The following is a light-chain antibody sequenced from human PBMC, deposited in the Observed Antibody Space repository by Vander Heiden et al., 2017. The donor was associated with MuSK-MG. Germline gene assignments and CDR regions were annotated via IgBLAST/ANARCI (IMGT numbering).Light chain of an antibody. CDR3: SSYTSSNTLA. V-gene: IGLV2-14*03. CDR1: TSDFGAYNY. CDR2: DVS. J-gene: IGLJ3*02. Sequence: QSALTQPASVSGSPGQSISISCTGSTSDFGAYNYVSWYQQHPGKAPKLIIYDVSGRPSGVSNRFSGSKSGNTASLTISGLQPEDEADYYCSSYTSSNTLAFGGGTKLTVL.